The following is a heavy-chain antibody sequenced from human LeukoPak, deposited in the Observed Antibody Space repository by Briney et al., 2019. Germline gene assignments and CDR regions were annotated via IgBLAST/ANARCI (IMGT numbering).Heavy chain of an antibody. V-gene: IGHV3-23*01. CDR1: GFIFSSYV. CDR2: ISGSGGST. Sequence: GRSLRLSCAASGFIFSSYVMSWVRQAPGKGLKWVSSISGSGGSTYYADSVKGRFTISRDNSKNTLYLQMNSLRAEDTAIYFCAKDKYYGDFGYDYWGQGTLVTVSS. D-gene: IGHD4-17*01. J-gene: IGHJ4*02. CDR3: AKDKYYGDFGYDY.